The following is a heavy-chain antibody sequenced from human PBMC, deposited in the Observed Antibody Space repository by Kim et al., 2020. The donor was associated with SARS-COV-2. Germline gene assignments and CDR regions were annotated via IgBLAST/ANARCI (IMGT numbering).Heavy chain of an antibody. V-gene: IGHV1-3*01. J-gene: IGHJ4*02. CDR1: GYTFSSVD. CDR2: INAGKGNT. D-gene: IGHD3-10*01. Sequence: ASVKVSCKASGYTFSSVDLYWLRQAPGQRLEWMGRINAGKGNTEYSQKFQGRVTISRDTSASTAYMELSSLTSEDTAMYYCARRSSASGPYDYWGPGNPGHRLL. CDR3: ARRSSASGPYDY.